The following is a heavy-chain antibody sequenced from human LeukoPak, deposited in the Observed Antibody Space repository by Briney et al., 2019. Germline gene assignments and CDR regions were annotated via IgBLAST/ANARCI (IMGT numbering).Heavy chain of an antibody. Sequence: SETLSLTCTVYAGSMTYFYWAWIRQPPGMTREWIGYTYYSGRNDYNTSLRGVVSISVATPRSSNQFSLTLSSVTAGDTGVYYCARVSSVITTSFDYWGQGNLVTVSS. CDR1: AGSMTYFY. J-gene: IGHJ4*02. V-gene: IGHV4-59*01. CDR2: TYYSGRN. D-gene: IGHD3-22*01. CDR3: ARVSSVITTSFDY.